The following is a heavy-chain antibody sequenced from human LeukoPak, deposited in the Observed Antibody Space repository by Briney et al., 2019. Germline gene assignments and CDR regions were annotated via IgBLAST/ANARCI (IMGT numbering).Heavy chain of an antibody. Sequence: ASVKVSCKASGYTFTGYYMHWVRQAPGQGLEWMGWINPNSGGTNYAQKFQGRVTMTRDMSTSTVYMELSSLRSEDTAVYYCARDKYLHTFDYWGQGTLVTVSS. CDR2: INPNSGGT. J-gene: IGHJ4*02. V-gene: IGHV1-2*02. CDR1: GYTFTGYY. CDR3: ARDKYLHTFDY. D-gene: IGHD5/OR15-5a*01.